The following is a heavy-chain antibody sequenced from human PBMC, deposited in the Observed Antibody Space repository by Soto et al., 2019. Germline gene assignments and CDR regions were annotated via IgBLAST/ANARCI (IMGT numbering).Heavy chain of an antibody. CDR1: GFTFSTYA. CDR3: AKVHGSGTYYNFPDY. D-gene: IGHD3-10*01. V-gene: IGHV3-23*01. Sequence: GGSLRLSCAASGFTFSTYAMSWVRQAPGKGLEWVSTISDSGGSTYYADSVKGRFTISRDNSKNTLYLLMNSLSAEDTALYYCAKVHGSGTYYNFPDYWGQGTLVTVSS. J-gene: IGHJ4*02. CDR2: ISDSGGST.